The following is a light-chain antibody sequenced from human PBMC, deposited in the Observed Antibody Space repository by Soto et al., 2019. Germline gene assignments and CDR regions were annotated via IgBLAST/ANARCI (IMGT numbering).Light chain of an antibody. CDR2: GNS. CDR1: SSNIGSNT. J-gene: IGLJ3*02. CDR3: QSYDSSLSGWV. Sequence: QPVLTQPPSASGTPGQSVTISCFGSSSNIGSNTVSWYQQLPGTAPKVLIYGNSNRPSGVPDRFSGSKSGTSASLAITGLQAEDEADYYCQSYDSSLSGWVFGGGTKLTVL. V-gene: IGLV1-40*01.